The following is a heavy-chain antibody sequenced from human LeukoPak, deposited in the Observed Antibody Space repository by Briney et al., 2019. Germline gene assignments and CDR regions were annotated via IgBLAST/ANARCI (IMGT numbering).Heavy chain of an antibody. Sequence: GGSLRLSCAASGFTFSDYYMSWLRQAPGKGLEWVSYFSSSSSYTNYADSVKGRFTISRDNAKNSLYLQMNSLRAEDTAVYYCARASLGLAPFDYWGQGTLVTVSS. CDR2: FSSSSSYT. J-gene: IGHJ4*02. CDR3: ARASLGLAPFDY. V-gene: IGHV3-11*06. CDR1: GFTFSDYY.